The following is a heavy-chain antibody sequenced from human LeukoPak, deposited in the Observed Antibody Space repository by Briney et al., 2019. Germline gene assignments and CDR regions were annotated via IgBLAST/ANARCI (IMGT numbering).Heavy chain of an antibody. V-gene: IGHV1-3*01. J-gene: IGHJ4*02. CDR2: INAGNGNT. Sequence: ASVKVSCKASGYTFTSYAMHWVRQAPGQRLEWMGWINAGNGNTKYSQKFQGRVTITRDTSASTAYMELSSLRSEDTAVYYCARVYYGSRVKIYCFDYWGQGTLVTVSS. D-gene: IGHD3-10*01. CDR1: GYTFTSYA. CDR3: ARVYYGSRVKIYCFDY.